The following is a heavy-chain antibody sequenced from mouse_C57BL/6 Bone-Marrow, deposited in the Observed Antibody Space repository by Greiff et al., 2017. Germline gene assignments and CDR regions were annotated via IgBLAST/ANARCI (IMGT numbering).Heavy chain of an antibody. CDR1: GYTFTSYW. Sequence: QVQLQQPGAELVKPGASVKLSCKASGYTFTSYWMHWVKQRPGQGLEWIGMIHPNSGSTNYNEKFKSKATLTVDKSSSTAYMQLSSLTSEDSAVYYCARWGDSYDYDEHHDYWGQGTTLTVSS. V-gene: IGHV1-64*01. J-gene: IGHJ2*01. CDR3: ARWGDSYDYDEHHDY. D-gene: IGHD2-4*01. CDR2: IHPNSGST.